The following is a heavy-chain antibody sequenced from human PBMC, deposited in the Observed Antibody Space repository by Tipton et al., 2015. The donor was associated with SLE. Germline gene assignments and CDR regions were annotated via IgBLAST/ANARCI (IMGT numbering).Heavy chain of an antibody. CDR2: ISGRGGST. J-gene: IGHJ3*02. V-gene: IGHV3-23*01. CDR1: GFSFSSYA. Sequence: SLRLSCAASGFSFSSYAMTWVRQAPGKGLEWVSAISGRGGSTHDADSVKGRFTISRDNSKNTLYLQMNSLRAEDTAIYYCARAFVRIEGEGTDAFDIWGQGTMVTVSS. D-gene: IGHD3-16*01. CDR3: ARAFVRIEGEGTDAFDI.